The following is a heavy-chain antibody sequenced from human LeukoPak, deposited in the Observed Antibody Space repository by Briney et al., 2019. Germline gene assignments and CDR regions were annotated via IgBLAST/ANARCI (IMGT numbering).Heavy chain of an antibody. CDR3: AKVFSSVVPAAMVWVDWFGP. CDR1: GFTFGNYW. Sequence: PGGSLRLSCAASGFTFGNYWMTWVRQAPGKGLEWVSSIGVSAGSTYYADSVKGRFTISRDNSKNTLYLQMYSLRAEDTAVYYCAKVFSSVVPAAMVWVDWFGPWGQGTLVTVSS. D-gene: IGHD2-2*01. V-gene: IGHV3-23*01. J-gene: IGHJ5*02. CDR2: IGVSAGST.